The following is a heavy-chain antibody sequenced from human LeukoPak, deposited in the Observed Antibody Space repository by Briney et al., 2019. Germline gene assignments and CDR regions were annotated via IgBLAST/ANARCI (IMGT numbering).Heavy chain of an antibody. D-gene: IGHD3-9*01. CDR2: IYYSGSP. CDR3: ARADILTGQIDYFDY. V-gene: IGHV4-59*01. Sequence: KPSETLSLTCTVSGGSISSYYWSWIRQPPGKGLEWIGYIYYSGSPNYNPSLKSRVTISVDTSKNQFSLKLSSVTAADTAVYYCARADILTGQIDYFDYWGQGTLVTVSS. CDR1: GGSISSYY. J-gene: IGHJ4*02.